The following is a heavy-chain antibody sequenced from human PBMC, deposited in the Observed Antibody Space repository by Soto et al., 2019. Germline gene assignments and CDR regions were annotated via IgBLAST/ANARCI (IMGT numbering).Heavy chain of an antibody. Sequence: ASVKVACKASGGTFSSYTISWVRQAPGQGLEWMGRIIPILGIANYAQKFQGRVTITADKSTSTAYMELSSLRSEDTAVYYCARDGAGPGNDFWSGYMDYWGQGTLVTVSS. D-gene: IGHD3-3*01. J-gene: IGHJ4*02. CDR1: GGTFSSYT. CDR3: ARDGAGPGNDFWSGYMDY. CDR2: IIPILGIA. V-gene: IGHV1-69*04.